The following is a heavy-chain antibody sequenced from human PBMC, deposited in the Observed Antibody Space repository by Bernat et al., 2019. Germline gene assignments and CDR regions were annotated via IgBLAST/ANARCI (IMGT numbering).Heavy chain of an antibody. V-gene: IGHV3-74*01. CDR3: ARDRFYSPEH. CDR1: GFTFSSYA. J-gene: IGHJ1*01. D-gene: IGHD2-21*01. Sequence: EVQLVESGGGLVQPGGSLRLSCAASGFTFSSYAMSWVRQAPGKGLVWVSHINGDGRRTTYADSVKGRFTISRDDAKNTVYLQMNSLRDEDTAVYYCARDRFYSPEHWGQGILVTVSS. CDR2: INGDGRRT.